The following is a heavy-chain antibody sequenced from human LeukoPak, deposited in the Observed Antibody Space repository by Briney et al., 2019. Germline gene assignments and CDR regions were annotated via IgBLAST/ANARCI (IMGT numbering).Heavy chain of an antibody. CDR2: ISSTSTFI. CDR1: GFTVSSNY. Sequence: GGSLRLSCAASGFTVSSNYMSWVRQAPGKGLEWVASISSTSTFIYSADSVKGRFTISRDTAKNSLFLQMNSLRAEDTAIYYCARDYFDSSGYPQTYYYYYMDVWGKGTTVTVSS. V-gene: IGHV3-21*01. CDR3: ARDYFDSSGYPQTYYYYYMDV. J-gene: IGHJ6*03. D-gene: IGHD3-22*01.